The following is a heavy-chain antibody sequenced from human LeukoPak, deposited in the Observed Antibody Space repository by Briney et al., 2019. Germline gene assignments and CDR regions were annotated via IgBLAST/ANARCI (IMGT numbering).Heavy chain of an antibody. CDR3: AKDEAVGTTINLLLDY. Sequence: GGSLRLSCAASGFTFNRYWMSWVRQAPGKELQWVAVISNDGSNIYYDVSVKGRFTISRDNAKNTLYLQMNSLRVGDTAVYYCAKDEAVGTTINLLLDYWGQGTLVTVSS. D-gene: IGHD1-1*01. CDR2: ISNDGSNI. CDR1: GFTFNRYW. V-gene: IGHV3-30*18. J-gene: IGHJ4*02.